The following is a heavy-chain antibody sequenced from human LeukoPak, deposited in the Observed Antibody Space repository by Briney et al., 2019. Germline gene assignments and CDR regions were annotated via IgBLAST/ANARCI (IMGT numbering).Heavy chain of an antibody. D-gene: IGHD3-22*01. V-gene: IGHV1-8*01. CDR3: ARLSQTPDYYSSGGYYYLGY. Sequence: ASVNVSCKPSGCTFSNYDINWVREAAGQGREWMGWMNPNTGRTGFAHKFQRRLTMTRDTSISTAYMELSSLRSEDTAVYYCARLSQTPDYYSSGGYYYLGYWGQGTPAAVPS. CDR1: GCTFSNYD. CDR2: MNPNTGRT. J-gene: IGHJ4*02.